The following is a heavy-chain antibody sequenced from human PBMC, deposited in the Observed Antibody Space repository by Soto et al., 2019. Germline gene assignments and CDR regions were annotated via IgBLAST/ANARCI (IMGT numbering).Heavy chain of an antibody. J-gene: IGHJ4*02. CDR2: IIPIFGTA. CDR1: GGTFSSYA. CDR3: ARAGAYYYDSSGYYYADY. Sequence: QVQLVQSGAEVKKPGSSVKVSCKASGGTFSSYAISWVRQAPGQGLEWMGGIIPIFGTANYAQKFQGRVTITADESTSTAYMELSSLRFEDTAVYYCARAGAYYYDSSGYYYADYWGQGTLVTVSS. V-gene: IGHV1-69*01. D-gene: IGHD3-22*01.